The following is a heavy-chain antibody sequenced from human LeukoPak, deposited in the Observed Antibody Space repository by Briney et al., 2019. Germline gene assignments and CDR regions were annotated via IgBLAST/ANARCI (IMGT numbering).Heavy chain of an antibody. D-gene: IGHD3-10*01. CDR3: ARVGSMVRGVKDGRVFDY. Sequence: GASVKVSCKASGYTFTGYYMHWVRQAPGQGLEWMGRINPNSGGTNYAQKFQVRVTMTRDTSISTAYMELSRLRSDDTAVYYCARVGSMVRGVKDGRVFDYWGQGTLVTVSS. CDR2: INPNSGGT. CDR1: GYTFTGYY. J-gene: IGHJ4*02. V-gene: IGHV1-2*06.